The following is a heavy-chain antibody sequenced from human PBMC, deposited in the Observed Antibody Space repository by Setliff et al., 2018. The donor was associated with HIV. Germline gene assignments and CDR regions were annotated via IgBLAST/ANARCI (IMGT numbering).Heavy chain of an antibody. CDR3: ARGREWLPVASYFDY. CDR1: GYRFSSYG. V-gene: IGHV1-18*01. CDR2: ISAYNGNT. Sequence: ASVKVSCKASGYRFSSYGISWVRQAPGQGLEWMGWISAYNGNTKYTQKFQGRVTITADESTSTAYMELSSLRSEDTAVYYCARGREWLPVASYFDYWGQGTLVTVSS. J-gene: IGHJ4*02. D-gene: IGHD3-3*01.